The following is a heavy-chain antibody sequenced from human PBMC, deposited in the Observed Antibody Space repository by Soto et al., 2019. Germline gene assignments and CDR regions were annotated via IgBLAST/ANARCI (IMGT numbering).Heavy chain of an antibody. Sequence: SETLSLTCTVSGGSISSYYWSWIRQPPGKRLEWIGYIYYSGSTNYNPSLKSRVTISVDTSKNQFSLKLSSVTAADSAVYYCARAGLHYDSSGVDYWGQGTLVTVSS. J-gene: IGHJ4*02. CDR2: IYYSGST. CDR3: ARAGLHYDSSGVDY. CDR1: GGSISSYY. D-gene: IGHD3-22*01. V-gene: IGHV4-59*01.